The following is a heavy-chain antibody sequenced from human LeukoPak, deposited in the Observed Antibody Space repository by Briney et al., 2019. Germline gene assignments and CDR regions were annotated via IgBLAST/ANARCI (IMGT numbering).Heavy chain of an antibody. Sequence: SQTLSLTCTVSGGSISSGDYYWRWIRQPPGDCLGLIVYIYYMASTSDKPSRRSRVTISVDTSENQFSLKMSYVTAADTAVYYCARTTMTKVVYDYWGQGTLVTVS. CDR3: ARTTMTKVVYDY. CDR2: IYYMAST. CDR1: GGSISSGDYY. D-gene: IGHD4-23*01. V-gene: IGHV4-30-4*01. J-gene: IGHJ4*02.